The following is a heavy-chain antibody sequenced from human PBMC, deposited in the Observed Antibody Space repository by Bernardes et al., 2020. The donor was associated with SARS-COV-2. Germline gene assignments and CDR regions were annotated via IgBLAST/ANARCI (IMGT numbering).Heavy chain of an antibody. V-gene: IGHV3-48*01. CDR1: GFTFSRFS. J-gene: IGHJ3*01. Sequence: GGSLRLSCAASGFTFSRFSMNWVRQAPGKGLEWISYISSTSQTIYYADSVKGRFTISRDTVKNSEFLQMNSLRTEGTAGYHCARDRTMVAGMSDAFDFWGLGTTVIVSS. CDR2: ISSTSQTI. CDR3: ARDRTMVAGMSDAFDF. D-gene: IGHD3-10*01.